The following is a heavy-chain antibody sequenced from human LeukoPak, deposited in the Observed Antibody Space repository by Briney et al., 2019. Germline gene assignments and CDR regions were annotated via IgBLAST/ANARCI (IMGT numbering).Heavy chain of an antibody. CDR2: ISAYNGNT. D-gene: IGHD1-7*01. CDR1: GYTFTSYG. Sequence: ASVKVSCRASGYTFTSYGISWVRQAPGQGLEWMGWISAYNGNTNYAQKLQGRVTMTTDTSTSTAYMELRSLRSDDTAVYYCARVSEPLGTSVYWGQGTLVTVSS. CDR3: ARVSEPLGTSVY. V-gene: IGHV1-18*01. J-gene: IGHJ4*02.